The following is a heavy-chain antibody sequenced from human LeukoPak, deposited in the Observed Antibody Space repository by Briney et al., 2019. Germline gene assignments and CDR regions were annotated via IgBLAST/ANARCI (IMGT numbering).Heavy chain of an antibody. D-gene: IGHD2-2*01. CDR3: ASRLPVVPAAMGFDP. Sequence: SVKVSCKASGGTFRSYAIRWVRQAPGQGLEWMGGIIPIFGTANYAQKFQGRVTITADESTSTAYMELSSLRSEDTAVYYCASRLPVVPAAMGFDPWGQGTLVTVSS. J-gene: IGHJ5*02. CDR1: GGTFRSYA. CDR2: IIPIFGTA. V-gene: IGHV1-69*13.